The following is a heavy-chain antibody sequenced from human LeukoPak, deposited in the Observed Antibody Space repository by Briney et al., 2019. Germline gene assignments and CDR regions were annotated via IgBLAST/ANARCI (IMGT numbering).Heavy chain of an antibody. CDR2: ISSVGSNI. D-gene: IGHD3-22*01. J-gene: IGHJ4*02. CDR3: ARDTYYYDSSGYYQGVDY. V-gene: IGHV3-48*03. Sequence: GGSLRLSCAASGFTFDNFEMTWVRQAPGRGLEWLSYISSVGSNIYYADSVKGRLTISRDNAKNSLYLQMNSLRAEDTAVYYCARDTYYYDSSGYYQGVDYWGQGTLVTVSS. CDR1: GFTFDNFE.